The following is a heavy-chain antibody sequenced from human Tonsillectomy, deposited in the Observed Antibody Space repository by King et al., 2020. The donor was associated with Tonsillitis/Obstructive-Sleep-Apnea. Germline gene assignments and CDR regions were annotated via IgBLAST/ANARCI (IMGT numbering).Heavy chain of an antibody. J-gene: IGHJ4*02. CDR1: GGFFSGYY. D-gene: IGHD6-13*01. CDR3: ARGSVDQRWAFDY. Sequence: VQLQQWGAGLLRPSETLSLTCGVSGGFFSGYYWTWIRQTPGKGLEWIGEIDHSGSTNNNPSLQSRVTISVDTSKNQFSLNLNSVTAADTALYYCARGSVDQRWAFDYWGQGPLVTVPS. CDR2: IDHSGST. V-gene: IGHV4-34*01.